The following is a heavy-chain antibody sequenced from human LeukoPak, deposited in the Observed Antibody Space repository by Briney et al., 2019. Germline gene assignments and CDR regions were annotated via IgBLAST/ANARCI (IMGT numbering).Heavy chain of an antibody. CDR3: ARERRPGCSGGSCYSRLNWFDP. J-gene: IGHJ5*02. CDR2: IWYDGSNK. Sequence: PGGSLRLSCAASGFTFSSYGMHWVRQAPGKGLEWVAVIWYDGSNKYYADSVKGRFTISRDNSKNTLYLQMNSLRAEDTAVYYCARERRPGCSGGSCYSRLNWFDPWGQGTLVTVSS. D-gene: IGHD2-15*01. V-gene: IGHV3-33*01. CDR1: GFTFSSYG.